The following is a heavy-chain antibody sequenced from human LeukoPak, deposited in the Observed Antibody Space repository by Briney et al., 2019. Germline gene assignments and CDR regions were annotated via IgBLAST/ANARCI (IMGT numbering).Heavy chain of an antibody. CDR1: GFTFNRYE. D-gene: IGHD5-24*01. Sequence: GGSLRLSCAASGFTFNRYEMNWVRQAQGKGLEWVSYTSGSGSTIYYADSVKGRFTISRDNAKNSLYLQMNSLRAEDTAVYYCARGDGGYYYGMDVWGRGTTVTVSS. J-gene: IGHJ6*02. V-gene: IGHV3-48*03. CDR2: TSGSGSTI. CDR3: ARGDGGYYYGMDV.